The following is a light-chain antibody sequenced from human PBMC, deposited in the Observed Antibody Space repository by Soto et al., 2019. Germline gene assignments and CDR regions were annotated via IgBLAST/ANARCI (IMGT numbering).Light chain of an antibody. CDR2: GAS. J-gene: IGKJ1*01. Sequence: EIVLTQSPGTLSLSTGERATLSCRASQSVSSSYLAWYQQKPGQAPRLLIYGASSRATGIPDRFSGSGSGTDFTLTISKLEPEDFAVYFCHQYHRSPRTFGQGTKVDIK. CDR3: HQYHRSPRT. V-gene: IGKV3-20*01. CDR1: QSVSSSY.